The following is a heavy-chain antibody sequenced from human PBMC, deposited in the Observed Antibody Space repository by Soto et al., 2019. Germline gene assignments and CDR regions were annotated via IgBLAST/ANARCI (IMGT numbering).Heavy chain of an antibody. CDR3: ARGRYYDYSGYFH. D-gene: IGHD3-22*01. J-gene: IGHJ4*02. CDR2: IYYSGST. Sequence: SETLSLTCTVSGGSISSGDYYWSWIRQPPGKGLEWIGYIYYSGSTYYNPSLKSRVTISVDTSKNQFSLKLSSVTAANTAVYYCARGRYYDYSGYFHWGQGTLVTVSS. CDR1: GGSISSGDYY. V-gene: IGHV4-30-4*01.